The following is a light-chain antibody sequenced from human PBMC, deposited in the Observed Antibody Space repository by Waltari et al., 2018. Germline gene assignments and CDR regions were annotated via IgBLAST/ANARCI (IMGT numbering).Light chain of an antibody. CDR2: EVT. V-gene: IGLV2-8*01. Sequence: QSALTQPPSASGSPGQPITISCTGISTDVEGYDPVLWYQQHPGKAPKLLIYEVTKRPSGVPDRFSGSKSDNTASLAVSGLQAEDEADYYCSSYAGGSSLMFGGGTKLTVL. CDR1: STDVEGYDP. J-gene: IGLJ3*02. CDR3: SSYAGGSSLM.